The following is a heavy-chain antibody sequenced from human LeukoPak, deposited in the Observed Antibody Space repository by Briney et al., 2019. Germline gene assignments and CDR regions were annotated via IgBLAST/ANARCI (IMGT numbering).Heavy chain of an antibody. CDR1: GFTFSTSW. CDR2: IKPDGSEK. D-gene: IGHD2-2*01. J-gene: IGHJ4*02. V-gene: IGHV3-7*05. CDR3: LAFTRSSFAIPCDY. Sequence: GGCLRLSCAAAGFTFSTSWISWVRQPGGKGLGWVAIIKPDGSEKQYVDSAKARFHIPRHNAKNSLYLEMNPQRAEDTAVYYCLAFTRSSFAIPCDYWGQGTLVTVSS.